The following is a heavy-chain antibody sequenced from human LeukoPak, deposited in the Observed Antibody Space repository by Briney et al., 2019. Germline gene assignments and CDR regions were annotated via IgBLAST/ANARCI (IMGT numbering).Heavy chain of an antibody. J-gene: IGHJ4*02. D-gene: IGHD4-17*01. CDR3: SADYDATIDY. Sequence: GRSLRLACTVYGFTFGDYAIRWFRQARGRGRGWVGFIRSKAYGGTTASAASVKGRLTISRDDSESIAYLQMNSLKTEDTAVYYCSADYDATIDYWGQGTLVTVSS. CDR2: IRSKAYGGTT. CDR1: GFTFGDYA. V-gene: IGHV3-49*03.